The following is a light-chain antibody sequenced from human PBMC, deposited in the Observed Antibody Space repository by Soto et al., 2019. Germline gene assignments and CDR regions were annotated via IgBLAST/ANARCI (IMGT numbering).Light chain of an antibody. V-gene: IGLV1-40*01. J-gene: IGLJ2*01. CDR2: GNS. CDR3: QSYDSSLSGSRV. CDR1: SSNIGAGYD. Sequence: QSVLTQPPSVSGAPGQRVTISCTGSSSNIGAGYDVHWYQQLPGTAPKLLIYGNSNRPSGVPDRFSGSKSGTSASLAITGLQAAAEADYYCQSYDSSLSGSRVFGGGTK.